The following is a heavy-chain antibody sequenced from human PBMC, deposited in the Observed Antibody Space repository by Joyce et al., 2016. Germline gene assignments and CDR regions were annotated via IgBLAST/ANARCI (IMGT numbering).Heavy chain of an antibody. CDR3: ARVLNWNSDY. V-gene: IGHV1-18*01. D-gene: IGHD1-20*01. Sequence: QVQLVQSGAEVKKPGASVKVSCKTSGYTFTHYGISWVRQAPGQGLDWMGWISAYDGRTLSSRNLQGRVTMTTDTSTTTSYMELRGLRSDDTAIYYCARVLNWNSDYWGQGTLVTVSS. CDR1: GYTFTHYG. CDR2: ISAYDGRT. J-gene: IGHJ4*02.